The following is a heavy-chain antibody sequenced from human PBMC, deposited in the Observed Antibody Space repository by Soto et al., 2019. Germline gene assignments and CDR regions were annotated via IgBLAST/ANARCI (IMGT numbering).Heavy chain of an antibody. CDR1: GGSISSSSYY. Sequence: SETLSLTCTVSGGSISSSSYYWGWIRQPPGKGLEWIGSIYYSGSTYYNPSLKSRVTISVDTSKNQFSLKLSSVTAADTAVYYCARHFYYDSRGYYHMGPFDYWGQGTLVTGSP. D-gene: IGHD3-22*01. V-gene: IGHV4-39*01. J-gene: IGHJ4*02. CDR3: ARHFYYDSRGYYHMGPFDY. CDR2: IYYSGST.